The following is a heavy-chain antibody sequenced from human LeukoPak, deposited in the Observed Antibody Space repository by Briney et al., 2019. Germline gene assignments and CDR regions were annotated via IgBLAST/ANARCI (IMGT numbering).Heavy chain of an antibody. CDR1: GFTFSSYS. Sequence: GGSLRLSCAASGFTFSSYSMNWVRQAPGKGLEWVSYISSSSTIYYADSVKGRFTISRDNAKNSLYLQMNSLRAEDTAVYYCARDRRDYVWGSYRYTGPDYWGQGTLVTVSS. D-gene: IGHD3-16*02. V-gene: IGHV3-48*01. J-gene: IGHJ4*02. CDR3: ARDRRDYVWGSYRYTGPDY. CDR2: ISSSSTI.